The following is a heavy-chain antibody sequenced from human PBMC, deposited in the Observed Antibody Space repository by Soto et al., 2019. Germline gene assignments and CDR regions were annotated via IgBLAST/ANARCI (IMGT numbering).Heavy chain of an antibody. Sequence: SETLSLTCTVSGGSISSGGYYWSWIRQHPGKGLEWIGYIYYSGSTYYNPSLKSRVTISVDTSKNQFSLKLSSVTAADTAVYYCARNIHCSNTSCYLAFDYWGQGTLVTVSS. D-gene: IGHD2-2*01. J-gene: IGHJ4*02. CDR2: IYYSGST. CDR1: GGSISSGGYY. CDR3: ARNIHCSNTSCYLAFDY. V-gene: IGHV4-31*03.